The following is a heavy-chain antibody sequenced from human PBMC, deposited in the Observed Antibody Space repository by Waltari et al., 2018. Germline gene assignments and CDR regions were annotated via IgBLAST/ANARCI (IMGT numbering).Heavy chain of an antibody. V-gene: IGHV4-38-2*01. CDR2: IYHSGST. CDR1: GYSISSGYY. J-gene: IGHJ4*02. D-gene: IGHD6-19*01. Sequence: QVQLQESGPGLVKPSETLSLTCAVSGYSISSGYYWCWIRQPPGKGLEWIGSIYHSGSTYYNPSLKSRVTISVDTSKNQFSLKLSSVTAADTAVYYCARRDSSGWYGGYFDYWGQGTLVTVSS. CDR3: ARRDSSGWYGGYFDY.